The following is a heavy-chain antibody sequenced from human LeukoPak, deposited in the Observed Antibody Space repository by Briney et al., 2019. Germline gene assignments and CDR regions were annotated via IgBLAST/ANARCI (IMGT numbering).Heavy chain of an antibody. V-gene: IGHV1-18*01. D-gene: IGHD4-17*01. CDR3: ARDREGHYGDYTFDY. CDR2: ISAYNGNT. CDR1: GYTFTSYG. J-gene: IGHJ4*02. Sequence: ASVKVSCKASGYTFTSYGISWVRQAPGQGLEWMGWISAYNGNTNYAQKLQGRVTMTTDTSTSTAYMEPRSLRSDDTAVYYCARDREGHYGDYTFDYWGQGTLVTVSS.